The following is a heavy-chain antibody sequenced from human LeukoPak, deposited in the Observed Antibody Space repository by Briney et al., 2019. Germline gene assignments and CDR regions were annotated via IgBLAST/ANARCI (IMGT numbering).Heavy chain of an antibody. V-gene: IGHV4-34*01. CDR2: INHSGST. D-gene: IGHD3-3*01. CDR1: GGSFSGHY. CDR3: ASGQYYDLWSGYYVD. Sequence: PSETLSLTCAVYGGSFSGHYWSWIRQPPGKGLEWIGEINHSGSTNYNPSLESRVTISVDTSKNHFSLKLSSVTAADTAMYYCASGQYYDLWSGYYVDWGQGTLVTVSA. J-gene: IGHJ4*02.